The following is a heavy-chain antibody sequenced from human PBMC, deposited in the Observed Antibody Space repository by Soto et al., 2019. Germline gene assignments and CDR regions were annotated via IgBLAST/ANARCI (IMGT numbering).Heavy chain of an antibody. CDR3: ARSGPLFDY. D-gene: IGHD3-10*01. J-gene: IGHJ4*02. CDR2: INHTGHT. CDR1: GGSFNDYY. Sequence: QVQLQQWGAGLLKPSETLSLTCAVYGGSFNDYYWSWIRQPPGKGLEWIGEINHTGHTNYNPSLKSRVTISVATSMNQFSLKLSSVTAADAAVYYCARSGPLFDYWGQGILVTVSS. V-gene: IGHV4-34*01.